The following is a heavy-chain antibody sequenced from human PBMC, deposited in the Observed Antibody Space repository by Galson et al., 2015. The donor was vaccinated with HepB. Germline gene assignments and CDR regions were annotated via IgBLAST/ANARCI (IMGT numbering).Heavy chain of an antibody. V-gene: IGHV3-33*01. Sequence: SLRLSCAASGFTFRSYGMHWVRQAPGKGLEWVSTVCFSGSKKNYADSVKARFTISRDIAKSTLFLQMNSLRAEDTALYYCAGDGGGLTPLDPWGQGTLVTVSS. J-gene: IGHJ5*02. CDR1: GFTFRSYG. CDR3: AGDGGGLTPLDP. CDR2: VCFSGSKK. D-gene: IGHD3-10*01.